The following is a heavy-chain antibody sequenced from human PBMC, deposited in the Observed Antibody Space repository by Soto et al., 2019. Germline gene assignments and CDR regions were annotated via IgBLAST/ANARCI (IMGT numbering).Heavy chain of an antibody. CDR1: GGSIYTYY. CDR2: ISDGAST. J-gene: IGHJ6*02. CDR3: AGYCIRSICPEDHFFPLEV. V-gene: IGHV4-59*01. D-gene: IGHD2-2*01. Sequence: SQTLSLTGNGSGGSIYTYYWNWIRQSPGKGLERIGDISDGASTNYSPSLRGRGTLRVDLSEKQVSLKVSCGTAEYTARYFGAGYCIRSICPEDHFFPLEVWGRGTTVTVSS.